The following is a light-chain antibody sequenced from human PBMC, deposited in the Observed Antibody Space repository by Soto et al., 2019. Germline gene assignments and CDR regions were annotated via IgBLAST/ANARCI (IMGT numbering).Light chain of an antibody. V-gene: IGKV3-15*01. CDR2: GAS. CDR1: QSVNTH. CDR3: QQYDNWPPWT. Sequence: EKVMTQSPATLSVSPGDRATLSCRSSQSVNTHLAWHQQKPGQAPRLPIYGASTRATGIPARFSGSGSGTEFTLTISSLQPEDFAVYYCQQYDNWPPWTFGQGTKVEIK. J-gene: IGKJ1*01.